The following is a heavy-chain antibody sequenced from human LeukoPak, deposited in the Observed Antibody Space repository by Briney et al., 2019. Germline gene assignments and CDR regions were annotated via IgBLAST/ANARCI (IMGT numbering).Heavy chain of an antibody. J-gene: IGHJ5*02. V-gene: IGHV1-2*02. Sequence: GASVKVSCKASGYTFTGYYMHWVRQAPGQGLEWMGWINPNSGGTNYAQKFQGRVTMTRDTSISTAYMELSRLRSDDTAVYYCAIYPLPGIAVAGTRNWFDPWGQGTLDTVSS. CDR1: GYTFTGYY. CDR2: INPNSGGT. CDR3: AIYPLPGIAVAGTRNWFDP. D-gene: IGHD6-19*01.